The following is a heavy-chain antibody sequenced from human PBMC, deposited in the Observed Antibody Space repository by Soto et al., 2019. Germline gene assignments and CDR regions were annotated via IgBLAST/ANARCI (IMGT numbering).Heavy chain of an antibody. J-gene: IGHJ3*02. V-gene: IGHV3-30*03. CDR1: GFTFRIYG. D-gene: IGHD3-22*01. CDR3: ASEYPAYSNTRGYSRAAFDI. Sequence: QVQLVESGGGVVQPGRSLRLSCAASGFTFRIYGMHWVRQAPGKGLEWVAVLSYDGSSEYYADSVKGRFTISRDNSKNPLFLQLNSLRAEDTALYYCASEYPAYSNTRGYSRAAFDIWGQGTMVTVSS. CDR2: LSYDGSSE.